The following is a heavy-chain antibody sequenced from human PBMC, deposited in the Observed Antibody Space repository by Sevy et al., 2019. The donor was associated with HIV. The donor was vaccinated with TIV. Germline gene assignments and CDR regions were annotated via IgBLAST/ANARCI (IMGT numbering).Heavy chain of an antibody. V-gene: IGHV4-39*01. CDR2: IYYSGST. CDR1: GGSISSSSYY. D-gene: IGHD3-3*01. CDR3: ARSPVGGTYYDFWSGYYGNYFDY. J-gene: IGHJ4*02. Sequence: SETLSLTCTVSGGSISSSSYYWGWIRQPPGKGLEWIGSIYYSGSTYYNPSLKSRVTISVDTSKNQFSLKLSSVTAADTAVYYCARSPVGGTYYDFWSGYYGNYFDYWGQGTLVTVSS.